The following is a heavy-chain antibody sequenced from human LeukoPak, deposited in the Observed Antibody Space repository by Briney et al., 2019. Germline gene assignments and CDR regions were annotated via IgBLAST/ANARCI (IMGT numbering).Heavy chain of an antibody. CDR2: IYYSGST. V-gene: IGHV4-61*01. D-gene: IGHD2-2*01. CDR3: ARSLVVPAAIFHNWFDP. CDR1: GGSVSSGSYY. J-gene: IGHJ5*02. Sequence: SETLSLTCTVSGGSVSSGSYYWSWIRQPPGKGLEWIGYIYYSGSTNYNPSLKSRVTISVDTSKNQFSLKLSSVTAADTAVYYCARSLVVPAAIFHNWFDPWGQGTLATVSS.